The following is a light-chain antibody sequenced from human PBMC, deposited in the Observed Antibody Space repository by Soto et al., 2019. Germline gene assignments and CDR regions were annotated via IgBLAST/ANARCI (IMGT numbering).Light chain of an antibody. J-gene: IGKJ5*01. Sequence: DPQMTQSPSSLSDSVGARVTITCRASQTVRRYLNWYQQKPGKAPTLLIYAASTLESAVPPRFSGAGSETEFTLTINGLQPDDFATYYCQQTFSTPITFGQGTRLEIK. CDR1: QTVRRY. V-gene: IGKV1-39*01. CDR2: AAS. CDR3: QQTFSTPIT.